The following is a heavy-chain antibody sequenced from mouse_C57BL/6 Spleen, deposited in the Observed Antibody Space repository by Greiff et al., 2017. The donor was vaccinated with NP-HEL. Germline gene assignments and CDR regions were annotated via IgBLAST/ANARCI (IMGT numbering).Heavy chain of an antibody. CDR1: GYTFTSYW. D-gene: IGHD2-3*01. CDR2: IHPNSGST. Sequence: QVQLQQPGAELVKPGASVKLSCKASGYTFTSYWMHWVKQRPGQGLEWIGMIHPNSGSTNYNEKFKSKATLTVDKSSSTAYMQLSSLTSEDSAAYYCARLDDGYYAWFAYWGQGTLVTVSA. J-gene: IGHJ3*01. V-gene: IGHV1-64*01. CDR3: ARLDDGYYAWFAY.